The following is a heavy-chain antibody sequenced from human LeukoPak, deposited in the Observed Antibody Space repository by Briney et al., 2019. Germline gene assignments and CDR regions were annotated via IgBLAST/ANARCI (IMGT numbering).Heavy chain of an antibody. CDR2: ISYDGSNK. CDR3: AKEGGYYYDTHYFDY. CDR1: GFTFSSYG. J-gene: IGHJ4*02. V-gene: IGHV3-30*18. Sequence: GGSLRLSCAASGFTFSSYGMHWVRQAPGKGLEWVAVISYDGSNKYYADSVKGRFTISRDNSKNTLYLQMNSLRAEDTAVYYCAKEGGYYYDTHYFDYWGQGTLVTVSS. D-gene: IGHD3-22*01.